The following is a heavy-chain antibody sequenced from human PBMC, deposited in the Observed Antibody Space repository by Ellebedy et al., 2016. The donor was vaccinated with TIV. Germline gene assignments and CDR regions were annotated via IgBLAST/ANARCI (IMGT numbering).Heavy chain of an antibody. J-gene: IGHJ2*01. Sequence: MPSETLPLTCNDSGDSIRSFYWSWVRQSPGKGLEWIGYVHSSWGANYNPSLENRVTMFVDTSTNQISLKLSSVTDADTAVYYCVKMAAMSSYFSFHLWGRGTLVTVSS. CDR3: VKMAAMSSYFSFHL. D-gene: IGHD5-24*01. V-gene: IGHV4-59*03. CDR1: GDSIRSFY. CDR2: VHSSWGA.